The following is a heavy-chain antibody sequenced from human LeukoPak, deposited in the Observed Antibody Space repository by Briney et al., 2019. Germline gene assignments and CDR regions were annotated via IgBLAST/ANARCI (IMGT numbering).Heavy chain of an antibody. D-gene: IGHD6-13*01. CDR3: ARDPDSSSWYADWFDP. CDR2: IIPIFGTA. Sequence: ASVTVSRKASGYTFTSYAISWVRQAPGQGLEWMGGIIPIFGTANYAQKFQGRVTITADESTSTAYMELSSLRSEDTAVYYCARDPDSSSWYADWFDPWGQGTLVTVSS. CDR1: GYTFTSYA. J-gene: IGHJ5*02. V-gene: IGHV1-69*13.